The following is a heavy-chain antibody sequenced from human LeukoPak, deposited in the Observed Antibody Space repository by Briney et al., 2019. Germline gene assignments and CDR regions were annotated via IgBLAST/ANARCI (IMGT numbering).Heavy chain of an antibody. Sequence: KPSETLSLTCTVSGGSISSGGYYWSWIRQHPGKGLEWIGYIYYSGSTYYNPSLKSRVTISVDTSKNQFSLKLSSVTAADTAVYYCARTTGYSSGWPPGVFDYWGQGTLVTVSS. CDR3: ARTTGYSSGWPPGVFDY. V-gene: IGHV4-31*03. CDR1: GGSISSGGYY. D-gene: IGHD6-19*01. CDR2: IYYSGST. J-gene: IGHJ4*02.